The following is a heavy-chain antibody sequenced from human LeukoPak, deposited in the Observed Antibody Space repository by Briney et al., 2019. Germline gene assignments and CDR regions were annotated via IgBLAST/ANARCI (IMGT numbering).Heavy chain of an antibody. J-gene: IGHJ4*02. CDR1: GYGFTSYW. CDR3: ARLRRRDGYKIDY. CDR2: IYPADSDT. Sequence: GESLKISCKGSGYGFTSYWIGWVRQMPGKGLEWMGIIYPADSDTRYSPSFQGQVTISADKSISTAYLQWSSLKASDTAMYYCARLRRRDGYKIDYWGQGTLVTVSS. V-gene: IGHV5-51*01. D-gene: IGHD5-24*01.